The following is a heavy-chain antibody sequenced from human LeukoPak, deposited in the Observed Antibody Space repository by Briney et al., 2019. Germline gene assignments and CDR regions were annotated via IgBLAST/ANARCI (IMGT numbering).Heavy chain of an antibody. CDR2: ISYDGSNK. Sequence: HPGRSLRLSCAASGFTFSSYAMHWVRQAPGKGLEWVAVISYDGSNKYYADSVKGRFTISRDNSKNTLYLQMNSLRAEDTAVYYCASGRFMVPGDPWGQGTLVTVSS. CDR3: ASGRFMVPGDP. CDR1: GFTFSSYA. D-gene: IGHD3-10*01. J-gene: IGHJ5*02. V-gene: IGHV3-30*04.